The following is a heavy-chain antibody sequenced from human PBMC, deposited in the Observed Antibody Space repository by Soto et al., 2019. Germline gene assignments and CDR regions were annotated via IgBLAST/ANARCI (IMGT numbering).Heavy chain of an antibody. Sequence: QVQLVQSGAEVKKPGTSVKVSCKASGGTFSSYAISWVRQAPGQGLEWRGGIIPIFGTANYAQKVQGRVTITADKSTSTAYMELSSVRSGDTAVYYCVATWRRGAFDYWGQGTLVTVSS. J-gene: IGHJ4*02. CDR1: GGTFSSYA. V-gene: IGHV1-69*06. CDR2: IIPIFGTA. CDR3: VATWRRGAFDY. D-gene: IGHD1-26*01.